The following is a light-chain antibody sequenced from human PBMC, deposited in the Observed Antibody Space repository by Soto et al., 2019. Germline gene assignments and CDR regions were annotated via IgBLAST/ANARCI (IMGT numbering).Light chain of an antibody. CDR3: SSYTSSSTVV. CDR1: SSDVGGYNY. Sequence: QSALTQPASVSGSPGQSITISCTGTSSDVGGYNYVSWYQQHPGKAPKLMIYDVSNRPSGVSNRFSGSKSVNTASLTISGLEDECEADYYCSSYTSSSTVVFGGGTKLTVL. V-gene: IGLV2-14*03. J-gene: IGLJ2*01. CDR2: DVS.